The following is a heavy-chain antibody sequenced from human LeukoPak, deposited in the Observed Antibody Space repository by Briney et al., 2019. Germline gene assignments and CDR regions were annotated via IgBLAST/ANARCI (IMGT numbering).Heavy chain of an antibody. D-gene: IGHD3-10*01. Sequence: ASVKVSCRASGYTFTSYGISWVRQAPGQGLEWMGIINPSGGSTSYAQKFQGRVTMTRDTSTSTVYMELSSLRSEDTAVYYCARGSRVQEVGAMGYYFDYWGQGTLVTVSS. J-gene: IGHJ4*02. V-gene: IGHV1-46*01. CDR2: INPSGGST. CDR1: GYTFTSYG. CDR3: ARGSRVQEVGAMGYYFDY.